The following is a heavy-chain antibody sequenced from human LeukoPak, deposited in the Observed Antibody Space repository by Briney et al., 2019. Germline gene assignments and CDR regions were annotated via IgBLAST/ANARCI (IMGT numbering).Heavy chain of an antibody. CDR3: ARAVRYYDFWSGSKDWFDP. J-gene: IGHJ5*02. CDR1: GGSFSGYY. Sequence: SETLSLTCAVYGGSFSGYYWSWIRQPPGKGLEWIGEINHSGSTNYNPSLKSRVTISVDTSKNQFSLKLSSVTAADTAVYYCARAVRYYDFWSGSKDWFDPWGQGTLVTVSS. V-gene: IGHV4-34*01. D-gene: IGHD3-3*01. CDR2: INHSGST.